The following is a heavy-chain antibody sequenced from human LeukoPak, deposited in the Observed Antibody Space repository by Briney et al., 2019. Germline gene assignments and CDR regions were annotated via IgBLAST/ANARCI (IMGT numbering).Heavy chain of an antibody. V-gene: IGHV1-18*01. Sequence: AASVKVSCKASGYTFTSYGISWVRQAPGQGLEWMGWISAYNGNTNYAQKLQGRVTMTTDTSTSTAYMELRSLRSDDTAVYYCARMPSLEWLLGSYYMDVWGKGTTVTVSS. CDR1: GYTFTSYG. J-gene: IGHJ6*03. CDR2: ISAYNGNT. CDR3: ARMPSLEWLLGSYYMDV. D-gene: IGHD3-3*01.